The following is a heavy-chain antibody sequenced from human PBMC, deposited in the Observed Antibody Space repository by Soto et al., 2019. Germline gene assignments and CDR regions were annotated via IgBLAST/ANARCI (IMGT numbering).Heavy chain of an antibody. Sequence: ETQPLTWTVSGDSIISRGSCWGWVCQPPAKVSAWIGRIFYLGPSYYNPPLRSRVTMSVDTSKNQFSLRLRSVTAADTALYFCARHSLALRKNNWFDPWGQGIIVT. D-gene: IGHD3-3*02. CDR1: GDSIISRGSC. CDR3: ARHSLALRKNNWFDP. V-gene: IGHV4-39*01. CDR2: IFYLGPS. J-gene: IGHJ5*02.